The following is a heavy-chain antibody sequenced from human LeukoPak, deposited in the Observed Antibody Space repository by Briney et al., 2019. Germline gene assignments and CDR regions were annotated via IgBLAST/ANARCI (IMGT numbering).Heavy chain of an antibody. CDR1: GFTFSSYS. V-gene: IGHV3-21*01. CDR2: ISSSSSYI. D-gene: IGHD6-13*01. J-gene: IGHJ3*02. Sequence: GGSLRLSCAASGFTFSSYSMNWVRQAPGKGLEWVSSISSSSSYIYYADSVKGRFTISRDNAKNSLYLQMNSLRAEDMAVYYCASFIAADDAFDIWGQGTMVTVSP. CDR3: ASFIAADDAFDI.